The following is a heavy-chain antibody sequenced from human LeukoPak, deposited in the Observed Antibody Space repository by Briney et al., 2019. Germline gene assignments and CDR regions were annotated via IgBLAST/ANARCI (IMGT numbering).Heavy chain of an antibody. D-gene: IGHD1-26*01. CDR1: GYTFTSFY. J-gene: IGHJ6*03. Sequence: ASVKVSCKASGYTFTSFYMHWVRQAPGQGLEWMGIINPSGGSTSYAQNFQGRVTMTRDTSTSTVYMELSSLRSEDTAVYYCARGGWELLPPHYYYYYMDVWGKGTTVTVSS. V-gene: IGHV1-46*01. CDR2: INPSGGST. CDR3: ARGGWELLPPHYYYYYMDV.